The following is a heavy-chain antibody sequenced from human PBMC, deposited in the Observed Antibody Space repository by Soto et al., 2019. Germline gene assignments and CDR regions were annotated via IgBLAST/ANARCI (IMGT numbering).Heavy chain of an antibody. V-gene: IGHV3-11*06. CDR2: ISSSSSYT. J-gene: IGHJ6*02. CDR3: ARSSWDRQGDPVGGMDV. D-gene: IGHD6-13*01. CDR1: GFTFSDYY. Sequence: GSLRLSCAASGFTFSDYYMSWIRQAPGKGLEWVSYISSSSSYTNYADSVKGRFTISRDNAKNSLYLQMNSLRAEDTAVYYCARSSWDRQGDPVGGMDVWGQGTTVTVSS.